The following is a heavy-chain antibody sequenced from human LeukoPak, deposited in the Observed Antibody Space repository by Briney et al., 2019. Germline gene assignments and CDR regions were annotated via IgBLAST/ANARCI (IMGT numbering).Heavy chain of an antibody. CDR2: IYYSGST. J-gene: IGHJ6*03. CDR1: GGSISSYY. D-gene: IGHD2-2*01. Sequence: SETLSLTCTVSGGSISSYYWSWIRQPPGKGLEWIGYIYYSGSTNYNPSLKNRVTISVDTSKNQFSLKLSSVTAADTAVYYCAGTSEGYCSSASCFGFSYSYYMDVWGKGTTVTISS. V-gene: IGHV4-59*01. CDR3: AGTSEGYCSSASCFGFSYSYYMDV.